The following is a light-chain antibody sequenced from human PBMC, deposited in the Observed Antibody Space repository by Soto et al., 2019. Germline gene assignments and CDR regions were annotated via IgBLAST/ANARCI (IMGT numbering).Light chain of an antibody. J-gene: IGLJ3*02. CDR3: LSYTSSSTWV. CDR2: EVR. CDR1: ISDVGGYNY. Sequence: QSALTQPASVSGSPGQSITISCTGTISDVGGYNYVSWYQQHPGKSPKLMIYEVRNRPSGVSDRVSCSRSGNTAFLTISGLQAEDEADYYCLSYTSSSTWVFGGGNKLTVL. V-gene: IGLV2-14*01.